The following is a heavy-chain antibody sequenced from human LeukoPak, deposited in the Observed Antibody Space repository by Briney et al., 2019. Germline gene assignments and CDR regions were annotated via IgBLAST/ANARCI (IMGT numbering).Heavy chain of an antibody. J-gene: IGHJ5*02. V-gene: IGHV1-8*01. Sequence: ASVKVSCKASGYTFTSYDINWVRQATGQGLEWMGWMNPNSGNTGYAQKFQGRVTMTRNTSISTAYMELSSLRSEDTAVYYCARGPTFVLRFLEWLPGGGNWFDPWGQGTLVTVSS. CDR3: ARGPTFVLRFLEWLPGGGNWFDP. D-gene: IGHD3-3*01. CDR2: MNPNSGNT. CDR1: GYTFTSYD.